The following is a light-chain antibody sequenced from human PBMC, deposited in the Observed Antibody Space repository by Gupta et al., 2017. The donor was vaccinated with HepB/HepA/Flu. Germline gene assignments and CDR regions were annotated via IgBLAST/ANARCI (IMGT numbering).Light chain of an antibody. Sequence: SSELTQYPAVSVALGQTVRITCQGDSLRSYYASWYQQKPGQAPVLVIYGKNNRPSGIPDRFSGSSSGNTASLTITGDQAEDEAYYYWKSKDSSGNHFVFGGGTKLTVL. CDR2: GKN. V-gene: IGLV3-19*01. CDR3: KSKDSSGNHFV. J-gene: IGLJ2*01. CDR1: SLRSYY.